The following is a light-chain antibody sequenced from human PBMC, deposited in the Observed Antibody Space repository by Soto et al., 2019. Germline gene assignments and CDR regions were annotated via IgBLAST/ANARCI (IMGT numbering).Light chain of an antibody. CDR2: AAS. Sequence: ALRMTQSPSSFSASTGDRVTITCRASQGISSYLAWYQQKPGKAPKLLIYAASTLQSGVPSRFSGSGSGTDFTLTISCLQSEDFATYYCQQYYSYPRTFGQETKVEIK. V-gene: IGKV1-8*01. CDR3: QQYYSYPRT. J-gene: IGKJ1*01. CDR1: QGISSY.